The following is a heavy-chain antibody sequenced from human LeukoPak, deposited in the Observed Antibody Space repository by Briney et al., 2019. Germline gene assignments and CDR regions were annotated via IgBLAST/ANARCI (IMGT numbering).Heavy chain of an antibody. V-gene: IGHV4-34*01. D-gene: IGHD6-6*01. CDR1: GGSFRGYY. Sequence: SETLSLTRAVYGGSFRGYYWSWIRQPPGKGREWIGEINHSGSTNYNPSLKSRVTISVDTSKNQFSLKLSSVTAADTAVYNCAQTVLDTSSSPWVDYWGQGTRVTVSS. J-gene: IGHJ4*02. CDR2: INHSGST. CDR3: AQTVLDTSSSPWVDY.